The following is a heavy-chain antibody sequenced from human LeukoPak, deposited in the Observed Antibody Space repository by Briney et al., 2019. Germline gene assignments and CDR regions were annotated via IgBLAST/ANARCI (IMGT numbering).Heavy chain of an antibody. V-gene: IGHV3-21*01. J-gene: IGHJ6*04. CDR3: ARAGGSPPGV. CDR2: ISSSSSYI. CDR1: GFTFSNAW. Sequence: SGGSLRLSCAASGFTFSNAWMSWVRQAPGKGLEWVSSISSSSSYIYYADSVKGRFTISRDNAKNSLYLQMNSLRAEDTAVYYCARAGGSPPGVWGKGTTVTVSS. D-gene: IGHD4-23*01.